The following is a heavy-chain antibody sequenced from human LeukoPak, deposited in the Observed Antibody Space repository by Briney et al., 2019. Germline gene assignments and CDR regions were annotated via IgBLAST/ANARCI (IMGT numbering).Heavy chain of an antibody. CDR3: ARHPGSLPYD. V-gene: IGHV4-39*01. J-gene: IGHJ4*02. CDR1: GGSISSSSYY. Sequence: SETLSLTCTVSGGSISSSSYYWGWIRQPPGKGLEWIGSMYYSGSTYYNPYLKSLVTISADTSKNQFSLKLSSVTAADTAVYYCARHPGSLPYDWGQGTLVTVSS. CDR2: MYYSGST. D-gene: IGHD3-16*01.